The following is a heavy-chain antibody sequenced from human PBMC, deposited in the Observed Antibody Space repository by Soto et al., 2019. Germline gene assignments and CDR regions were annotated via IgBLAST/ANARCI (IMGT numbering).Heavy chain of an antibody. CDR3: ARFDPIVVVPAATSIWFDP. CDR1: GGTFSSYA. Sequence: SVKVSCKASGGTFSSYAISWVRQAPGQGLEWMGGIIPIFGTANYAQKFQGRVTITADESTSTAYMELSSLRSEDTAVYYCARFDPIVVVPAATSIWFDPWGQGTLVTVSS. V-gene: IGHV1-69*13. D-gene: IGHD2-2*01. J-gene: IGHJ5*02. CDR2: IIPIFGTA.